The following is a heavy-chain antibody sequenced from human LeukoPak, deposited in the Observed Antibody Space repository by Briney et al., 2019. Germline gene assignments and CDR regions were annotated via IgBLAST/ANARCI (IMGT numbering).Heavy chain of an antibody. V-gene: IGHV3-64*01. Sequence: GGSLRLSCAASGFTFSSYAMHWVRQAPGKGLEYVSAISSNGGSTYYANSVKGRFTISRDNSKNTLYLQMGSLRAEDMAVYYCAALRTAPEAFDIWGQGTMVTVSS. J-gene: IGHJ3*02. CDR2: ISSNGGST. CDR3: AALRTAPEAFDI. CDR1: GFTFSSYA. D-gene: IGHD2-21*02.